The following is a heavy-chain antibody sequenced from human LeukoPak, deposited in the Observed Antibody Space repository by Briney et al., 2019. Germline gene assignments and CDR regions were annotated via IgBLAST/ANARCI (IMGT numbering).Heavy chain of an antibody. V-gene: IGHV4-61*05. CDR2: IYYSGST. CDR3: ARLKTQLGTYYFDY. Sequence: SETLSLTCTVSGGSINNSSYYWGWIRQPPGKGLEWIGYIYYSGSTNYNPSLKSRVTISVDTSKNQFSLKLSSVTAADTAVYYCARLKTQLGTYYFDYWGQGTLVTVSS. D-gene: IGHD7-27*01. J-gene: IGHJ4*02. CDR1: GGSINNSSYY.